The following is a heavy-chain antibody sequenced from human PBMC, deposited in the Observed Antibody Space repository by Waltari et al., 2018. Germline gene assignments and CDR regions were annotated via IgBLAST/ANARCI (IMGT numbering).Heavy chain of an antibody. Sequence: FTSYAMSWVRQAPGKGLEWVTVISGSGGSRSYADSVKGRFTVSRDNSKNTLYLQMDSLRAEDTAVYYCAKESTVFGVGHSDYRGQGTQVTVSS. V-gene: IGHV3-23*01. D-gene: IGHD3-3*01. CDR3: AKESTVFGVGHSDY. J-gene: IGHJ4*02. CDR1: FTSYA. CDR2: ISGSGGSR.